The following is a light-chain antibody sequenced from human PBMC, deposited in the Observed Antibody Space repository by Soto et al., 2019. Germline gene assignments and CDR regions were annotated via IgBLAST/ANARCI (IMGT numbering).Light chain of an antibody. Sequence: EVVMTQSPTILSLSPGERATLSCGASQSVSSNLAWYQQKPGQAPRLLMYGIYTRAPGIPARFSGSGSGTEFTLTISSLQSEDSAVYYCQQYNNWPPRTFGQGTKVDIK. CDR2: GIY. V-gene: IGKV3D-15*01. CDR1: QSVSSN. CDR3: QQYNNWPPRT. J-gene: IGKJ1*01.